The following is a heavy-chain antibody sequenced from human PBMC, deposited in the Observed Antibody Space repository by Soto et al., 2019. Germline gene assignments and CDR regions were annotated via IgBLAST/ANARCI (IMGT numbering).Heavy chain of an antibody. CDR3: ARAVYSNHVY. CDR2: ISNSGST. CDR1: GASISSGSYY. Sequence: SETLSLTCTVSGASISSGSYYWSWIRQLPGKGLEWIGYISNSGSTYYNPSLKSRVTISVDTSKDQFSLRVSSVTAADTAVYYCARAVYSNHVYWGQGTLVTVSS. V-gene: IGHV4-31*03. D-gene: IGHD4-4*01. J-gene: IGHJ4*02.